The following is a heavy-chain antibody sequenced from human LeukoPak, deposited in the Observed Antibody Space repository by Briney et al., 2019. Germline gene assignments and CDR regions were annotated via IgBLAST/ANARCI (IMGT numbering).Heavy chain of an antibody. CDR2: IYHIGST. J-gene: IGHJ4*02. V-gene: IGHV4-38-2*01. CDR1: GYSISRGYY. CDR3: ARAGWIITSGIDY. D-gene: IGHD1-20*01. Sequence: SETLSLTCGVSGYSISRGYYWAWIRQPPEKGLEWIGTIYHIGSTYYNPSLESRVTISVDTSKNEFSLNLNSVTAADTAVYHCARAGWIITSGIDYWGQGALVTVSS.